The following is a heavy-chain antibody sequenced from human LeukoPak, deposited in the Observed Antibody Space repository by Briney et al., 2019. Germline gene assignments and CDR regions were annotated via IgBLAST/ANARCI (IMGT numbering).Heavy chain of an antibody. Sequence: KPSETLSLTCAVSSYSISSGSYWGWIRQSPGKGLEWVGSIFHSGNSYYNPSLKSRLTMSVDTSKNQFSLKLTSVTAADTALYYCARVTYVDDMLYQHFDYWGQGILVTVSS. CDR1: SYSISSGSY. J-gene: IGHJ4*02. CDR2: IFHSGNS. D-gene: IGHD4-17*01. CDR3: ARVTYVDDMLYQHFDY. V-gene: IGHV4-38-2*01.